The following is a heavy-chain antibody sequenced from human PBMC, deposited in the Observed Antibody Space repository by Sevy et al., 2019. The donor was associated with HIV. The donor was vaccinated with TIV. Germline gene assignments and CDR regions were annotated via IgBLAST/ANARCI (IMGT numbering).Heavy chain of an antibody. Sequence: GGSLRLSCAASGFTFSYYDLNWVRQAPGKGLEWVSSISSGSSYIYYADSVKGRFTISRDNAENSLFLQMNSLRAEDTAVYYCAKHGTFYGSDGMGVCGQGTTVTVSS. D-gene: IGHD3-10*01. CDR3: AKHGTFYGSDGMGV. V-gene: IGHV3-21*01. CDR1: GFTFSYYD. CDR2: ISSGSSYI. J-gene: IGHJ6*02.